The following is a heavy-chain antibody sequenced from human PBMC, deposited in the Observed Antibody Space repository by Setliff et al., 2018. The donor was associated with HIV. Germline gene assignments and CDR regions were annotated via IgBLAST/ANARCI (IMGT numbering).Heavy chain of an antibody. CDR2: LFHIGSA. V-gene: IGHV4-39*07. Sequence: PSETLSLTCTVSGGSISSSSYYWGWIRQPPGKGLEWIGTLFHIGSAYYNPSLKSRVTISVHTSNNQFSLKLSSVTAADTAVYYCARGTRDYDLLTGYYGGAFDIWGQGTTVTVSS. CDR1: GGSISSSSYY. CDR3: ARGTRDYDLLTGYYGGAFDI. D-gene: IGHD3-9*01. J-gene: IGHJ3*02.